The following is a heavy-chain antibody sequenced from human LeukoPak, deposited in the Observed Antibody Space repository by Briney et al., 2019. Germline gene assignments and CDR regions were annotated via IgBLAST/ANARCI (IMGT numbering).Heavy chain of an antibody. J-gene: IGHJ4*02. Sequence: PGGSLRLSCTASGFTFSSYAMNWVRQAPGKGLEWVAVIRYDGTNAYHADSVRGRFTISRDNSNNTLYLQMNSLRAEDTAVYYCASPGGSGSYQLDYWGQGTLVTVSS. V-gene: IGHV3-33*08. D-gene: IGHD3-10*01. CDR2: IRYDGTNA. CDR3: ASPGGSGSYQLDY. CDR1: GFTFSSYA.